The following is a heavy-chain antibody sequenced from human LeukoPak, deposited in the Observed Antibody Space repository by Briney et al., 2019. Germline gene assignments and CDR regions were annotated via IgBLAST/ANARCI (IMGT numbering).Heavy chain of an antibody. CDR1: GDSISSSNW. D-gene: IGHD1-26*01. CDR3: ATLVGAPYYYYYYMDV. Sequence: SETLSLTCGVSGDSISSSNWWSWVRQPPGKGLEWIGEIYHSGSTHYNPSLKSRVTISVDTSKNQFSLKLSSVTAADTAVYYCATLVGAPYYYYYYMDVWGKGTTVTVSS. J-gene: IGHJ6*03. CDR2: IYHSGST. V-gene: IGHV4-4*02.